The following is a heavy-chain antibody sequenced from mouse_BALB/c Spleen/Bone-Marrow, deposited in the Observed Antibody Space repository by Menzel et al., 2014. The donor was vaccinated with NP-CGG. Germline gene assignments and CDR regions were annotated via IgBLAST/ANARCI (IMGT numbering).Heavy chain of an antibody. CDR2: INPNNGGT. J-gene: IGHJ4*01. D-gene: IGHD2-2*01. Sequence: AQLQQSGPELVKPGASVKISCKTSGYTFTEYTMHWVKQSHGKSLEWIGTINPNNGGTSYNQKFKGKATLTVDKSSSTAYMELRSLTSEGSAVYYCARRIPYGYAMDYWGQGTSVTVSS. CDR3: ARRIPYGYAMDY. V-gene: IGHV1-22*01. CDR1: GYTFTEYT.